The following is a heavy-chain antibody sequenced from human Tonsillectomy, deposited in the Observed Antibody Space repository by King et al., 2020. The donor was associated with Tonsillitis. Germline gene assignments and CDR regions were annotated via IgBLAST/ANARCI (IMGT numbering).Heavy chain of an antibody. CDR1: GFTLAGHY. J-gene: IGHJ3*02. V-gene: IGHV1-2*02. D-gene: IGHD6-13*01. Sequence: QLVQSGAEVTKPGASVKVSCKASGFTLAGHYIHCVRLAPGQGLEYIGCLDPTSGGTSSAQECQGRVSMTRDTSINTASMELSRLKYDDTAVYYCARNMAAAGNTFDIWGQGTMVTVSS. CDR2: LDPTSGGT. CDR3: ARNMAAAGNTFDI.